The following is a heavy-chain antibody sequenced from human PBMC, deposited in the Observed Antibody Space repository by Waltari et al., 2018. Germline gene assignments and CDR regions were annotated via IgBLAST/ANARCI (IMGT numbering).Heavy chain of an antibody. J-gene: IGHJ4*02. CDR2: IYYSGST. D-gene: IGHD3-22*01. CDR1: GGSISSGDYY. CDR3: AREGSRDSSGYYFYFDY. Sequence: QVQLQESGPGLVKPSQTLSLTCTVSGGSISSGDYYWSWIRQPPGKGLEWIGYIYYSGSTYYNPSLKSRVTISVDTSKNQFSLKLSSVTAADTAVYYCAREGSRDSSGYYFYFDYWGQGTLVTVSS. V-gene: IGHV4-30-4*08.